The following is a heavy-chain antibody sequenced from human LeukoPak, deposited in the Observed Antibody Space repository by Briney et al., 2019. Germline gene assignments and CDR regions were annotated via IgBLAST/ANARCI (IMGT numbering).Heavy chain of an antibody. D-gene: IGHD2-2*01. J-gene: IGHJ4*02. V-gene: IGHV3-66*04. CDR3: ARHRGYCSSTSSYPYYFDY. CDR1: GFTVSSNY. CDR2: IYSGGST. Sequence: GGSLRLSCAASGFTVSSNYMSWVRQAPGKGLEWVSVIYSGGSTYYADSAKGRFTISRDNSKNTLYLQMNSLRAEDTAVYYCARHRGYCSSTSSYPYYFDYWGQGTLVTVSS.